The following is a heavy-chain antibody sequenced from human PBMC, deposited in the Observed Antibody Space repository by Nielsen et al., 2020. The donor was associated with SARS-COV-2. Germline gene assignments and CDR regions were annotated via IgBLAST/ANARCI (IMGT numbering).Heavy chain of an antibody. CDR2: IHYSENT. D-gene: IGHD2/OR15-2a*01. CDR1: GGSISGNSYY. V-gene: IGHV4-39*07. J-gene: IGHJ4*02. Sequence: GSLRLSCTVSGGSISGNSYYWGWIRQPPGKGLEWIGYIHYSENTYYNPSLKSRVTISVDMSKNQFSLNLTSVTAADTAVYYCARDFENDYGDYWGRGTLVTVSS. CDR3: ARDFENDYGDY.